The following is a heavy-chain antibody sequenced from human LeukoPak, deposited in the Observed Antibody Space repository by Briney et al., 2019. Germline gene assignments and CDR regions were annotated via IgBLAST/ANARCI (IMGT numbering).Heavy chain of an antibody. CDR2: IYYRGST. J-gene: IGHJ4*02. CDR3: AKHTAGILGQLDY. Sequence: PSETLSLTCTVSGGSISSDYWSWIRQPPGKGLEWIGYIYYRGSTNYNPSLKSRVTISVDTSKNQFSLTLTSVTATDTAVYYCAKHTAGILGQLDYWGQGALVTVSS. V-gene: IGHV4-59*08. CDR1: GGSISSDY. D-gene: IGHD3/OR15-3a*01.